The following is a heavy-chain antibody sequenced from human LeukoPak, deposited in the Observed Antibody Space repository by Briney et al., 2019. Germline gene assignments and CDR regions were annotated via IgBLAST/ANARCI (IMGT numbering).Heavy chain of an antibody. CDR1: GFTFGPYT. D-gene: IGHD3-10*01. J-gene: IGHJ4*02. V-gene: IGHV3-48*04. Sequence: GGSLRLSCAASGFTFGPYTMNWVRQAPGKGLEWVSYISSSSDTIYYADSVKGRFTISRDNAKNSLYLQMNSLRAEDTAVYYCARDRPPHISGTYGHLDYWGQGTLVTVSS. CDR3: ARDRPPHISGTYGHLDY. CDR2: ISSSSDTI.